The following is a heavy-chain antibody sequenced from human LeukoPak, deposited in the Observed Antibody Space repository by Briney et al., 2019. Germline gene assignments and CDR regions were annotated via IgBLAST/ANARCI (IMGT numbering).Heavy chain of an antibody. CDR1: GGTFSSYA. CDR3: ARRVLRRGYSGYGGLDY. J-gene: IGHJ4*02. V-gene: IGHV1-69*13. CDR2: IIPIFGTA. Sequence: SVKVSCKASGGTFSSYAVSWVRQAPGQGLEWMGGIIPIFGTANYAQKFQGRVTITADESTSTAYMELSSLRSEDTAVYYCARRVLRRGYSGYGGLDYWGQGTLVTVSS. D-gene: IGHD5-12*01.